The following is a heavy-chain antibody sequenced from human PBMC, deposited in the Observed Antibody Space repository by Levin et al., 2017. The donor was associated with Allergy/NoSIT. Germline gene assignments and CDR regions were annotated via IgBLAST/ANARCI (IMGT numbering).Heavy chain of an antibody. CDR3: ARGPGGCSSTSGDIADG. D-gene: IGHD2-2*02. CDR2: MNPNTGDR. Sequence: ASVKVSCKASGYTFTTYDINWVRQATGQGLEWMGWMNPNTGDRGYAQKFQGRVTMTRNTSTSTAYMELSSLRHEDTAVYYCARGPGGCSSTSGDIADGWGQGTTVTVSS. CDR1: GYTFTTYD. V-gene: IGHV1-8*01. J-gene: IGHJ6*01.